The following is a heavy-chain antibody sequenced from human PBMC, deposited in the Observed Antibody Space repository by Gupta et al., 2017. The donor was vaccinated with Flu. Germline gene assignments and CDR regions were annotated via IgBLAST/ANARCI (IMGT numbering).Heavy chain of an antibody. Sequence: YFMHWVRQAPGQGLEWMGWINPNSGGTNYAQKFQGRVTMTRDTSISTAYMELSRLRSDDTAVYYCARDKVKSKQPLGMDVWGQGTTVTVSS. CDR1: YF. J-gene: IGHJ6*02. CDR2: INPNSGGT. CDR3: ARDKVKSKQPLGMDV. V-gene: IGHV1-2*02. D-gene: IGHD4-4*01.